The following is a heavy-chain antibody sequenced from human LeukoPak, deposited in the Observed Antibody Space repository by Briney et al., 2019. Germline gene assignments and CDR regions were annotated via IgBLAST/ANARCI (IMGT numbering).Heavy chain of an antibody. CDR3: ARDGHGLGFCSSDSCAYYMDV. CDR2: IGTSGTNI. CDR1: GFTFRDFF. Sequence: GGALRLSCAASGFTFRDFFINWIRQAPGKGPEWVSNIGTSGTNIRYPDSLKCRFIISRDDAKNSVYLALNSLRVEDTAVYYCARDGHGLGFCSSDSCAYYMDVWGKGTTVTVS. J-gene: IGHJ6*03. D-gene: IGHD2-15*01. V-gene: IGHV3-11*01.